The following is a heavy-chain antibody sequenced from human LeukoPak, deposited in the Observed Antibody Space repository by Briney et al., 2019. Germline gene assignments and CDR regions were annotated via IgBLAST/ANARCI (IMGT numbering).Heavy chain of an antibody. J-gene: IGHJ4*02. CDR2: ISYDGSNK. D-gene: IGHD1-26*01. CDR1: GFTFSSYA. CDR3: ARALKVGGGTD. V-gene: IGHV3-30-3*01. Sequence: PGGSLRLSCAASGFTFSSYAMHWVRQAPGKGLEWVAVISYDGSNKYYADSVKGRFTISRDNSKNTLYLQMNSLRAEDTAVYYCARALKVGGGTDWGQGTLVTVSS.